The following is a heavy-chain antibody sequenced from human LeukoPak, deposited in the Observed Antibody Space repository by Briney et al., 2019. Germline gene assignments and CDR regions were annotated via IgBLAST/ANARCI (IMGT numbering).Heavy chain of an antibody. CDR1: GGSISSGGYS. CDR2: IYHSGST. Sequence: SETPSLTCAVSGGSISSGGYSWSWIRQPPGKGLEWIGYIYHSGSTYYNPSLKSRVTISVDRSKNQFSLKLSSVTAADTAVYYCAGYVDIVLREGYYGMDVWGQGTTVTVSS. J-gene: IGHJ6*02. D-gene: IGHD5-12*01. V-gene: IGHV4-30-2*01. CDR3: AGYVDIVLREGYYGMDV.